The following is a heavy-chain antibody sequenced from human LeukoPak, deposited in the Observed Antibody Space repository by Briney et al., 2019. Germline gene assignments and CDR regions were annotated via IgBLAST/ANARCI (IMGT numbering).Heavy chain of an antibody. V-gene: IGHV4-39*07. CDR1: GGSTSSSSSY. J-gene: IGHJ4*02. D-gene: IGHD2-21*02. CDR3: ARVGDWGFLDY. Sequence: SETLSLTCTVSGGSTSSSSSYWGWIRQPPGKGLEWIGSIFYTGSTNYNPSLKSRVTISVDTSKNQFSLNLSSVTAADTAVYYCARVGDWGFLDYWGQGTLVTVSS. CDR2: IFYTGST.